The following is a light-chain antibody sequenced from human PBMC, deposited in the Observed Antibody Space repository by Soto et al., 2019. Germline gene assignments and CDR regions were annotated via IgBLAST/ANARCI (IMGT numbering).Light chain of an antibody. V-gene: IGLV1-44*01. Sequence: QSVLTHPPSSSGTPGQRVTISCSGSSSNIGSNTVNWYQQLPGTAPKLLIYSNNQRPSGVPDRFSGSKSGTSASLAISGLQSEDEADYYCAAWDDSLNVVVFGGGTELTVL. CDR2: SNN. J-gene: IGLJ2*01. CDR1: SSNIGSNT. CDR3: AAWDDSLNVVV.